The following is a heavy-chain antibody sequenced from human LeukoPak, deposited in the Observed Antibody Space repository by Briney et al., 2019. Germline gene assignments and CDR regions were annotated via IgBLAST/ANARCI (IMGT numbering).Heavy chain of an antibody. V-gene: IGHV3-66*01. J-gene: IGHJ6*02. CDR3: ARSYSNHLFGMDV. CDR1: GFTVSSYY. CDR2: MYSGGST. D-gene: IGHD4-11*01. Sequence: GGSLRLSCAASGFTVSSYYMTWVRQAPGKGLEWVSVMYSGGSTYYADSVKGRVAISRDNSQNTVFLQMHSVRVEDTAVYYCARSYSNHLFGMDVWGQGTAVTVSS.